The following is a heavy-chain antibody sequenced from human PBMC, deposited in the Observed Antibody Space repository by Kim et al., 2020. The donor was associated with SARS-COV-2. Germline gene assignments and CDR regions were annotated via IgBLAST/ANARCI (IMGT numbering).Heavy chain of an antibody. D-gene: IGHD1-1*01. Sequence: NYERKLQERVTTSKEKSTSTTYMELSSLRSEDTAVYYCAASTTIGTPLDNWGQGTLVTVSS. CDR3: AASTTIGTPLDN. J-gene: IGHJ4*02. V-gene: IGHV1-58*01.